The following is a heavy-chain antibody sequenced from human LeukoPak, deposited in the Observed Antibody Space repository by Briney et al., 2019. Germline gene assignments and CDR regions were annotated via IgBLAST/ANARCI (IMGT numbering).Heavy chain of an antibody. D-gene: IGHD3-22*01. Sequence: SETLSLTCAVSGGSISSSNWWSWVRQPPGKGLEWIGSIYYSGSTYYNPSLKSRVTISVDTSKNQFSLKLSSVTAADTAVYYCASEGRMYYYDSSGYYHWGQGTLVTVSS. CDR2: IYYSGST. J-gene: IGHJ5*02. CDR3: ASEGRMYYYDSSGYYH. CDR1: GGSISSSNW. V-gene: IGHV4-39*01.